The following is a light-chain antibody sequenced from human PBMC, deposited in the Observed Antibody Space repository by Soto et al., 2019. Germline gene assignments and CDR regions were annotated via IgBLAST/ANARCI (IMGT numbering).Light chain of an antibody. CDR1: QSVRSNY. Sequence: EIVLTQSPGTLSLSPGERATLSCRASQSVRSNYLAWYQRKPGQAPRLLIYGASTRATGIPDRFSGTGSGTDFTLTISRLESEDFAVYYCQQYGGSPYTFGRGTKLEIK. CDR2: GAS. V-gene: IGKV3-20*01. CDR3: QQYGGSPYT. J-gene: IGKJ2*01.